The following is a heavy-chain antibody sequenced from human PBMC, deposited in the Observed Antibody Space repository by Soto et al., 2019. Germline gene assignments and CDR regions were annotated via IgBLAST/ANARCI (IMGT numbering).Heavy chain of an antibody. J-gene: IGHJ3*01. V-gene: IGHV3-74*01. CDR2: IHSDGSST. Sequence: EVQLVESEGGLVQRGGSLRLSCAASGFTFNYYCMHWLRHAPGQALVWVSHIHSDGSSTTYADPVKGRFTISRDNAKNTLYLQMNSLRAEDTAVYYCARGDKGGFDLWGQGTTVTVSS. CDR1: GFTFNYYC. CDR3: ARGDKGGFDL. D-gene: IGHD2-21*02.